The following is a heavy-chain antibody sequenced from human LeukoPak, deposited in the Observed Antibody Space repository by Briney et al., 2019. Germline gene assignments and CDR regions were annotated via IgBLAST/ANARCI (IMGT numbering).Heavy chain of an antibody. Sequence: SETLSLTCNVSGGSITSHSWNWIRQSPGKGLEWIGYTYYSGATNYSPSLKSRVTISLDTSKSQISLKLKSVTAADTAVYFCARDAGMAGHPPGNCFYPWVQGTLVTVSS. V-gene: IGHV4-59*11. CDR2: TYYSGAT. CDR3: ARDAGMAGHPPGNCFYP. D-gene: IGHD6-13*01. CDR1: GGSITSHS. J-gene: IGHJ5*02.